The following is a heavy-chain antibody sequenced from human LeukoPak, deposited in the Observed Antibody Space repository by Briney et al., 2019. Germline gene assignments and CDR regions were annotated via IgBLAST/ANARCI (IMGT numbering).Heavy chain of an antibody. J-gene: IGHJ6*02. CDR2: IRSKEYSYAT. Sequence: GGSLRLSCAASGFIFSASPIHWVRQAPGKGLEWVGRIRSKEYSYATACAESLRGRCTVPRDDSENTAYLQMRSLKTEDTAVYYCARRIGDSYFYGMDLWGQGTPVTVSS. D-gene: IGHD3-16*02. V-gene: IGHV3-73*01. CDR3: ARRIGDSYFYGMDL. CDR1: GFIFSASP.